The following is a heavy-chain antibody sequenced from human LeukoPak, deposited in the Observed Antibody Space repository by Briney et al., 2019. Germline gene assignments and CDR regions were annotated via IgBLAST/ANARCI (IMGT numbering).Heavy chain of an antibody. CDR2: IYYSGST. CDR1: GGSISSYY. J-gene: IGHJ4*02. CDR3: ARGAGGDYCSFFDY. V-gene: IGHV4-59*12. Sequence: PSETLSLTCTVSGGSISSYYWSWTRQPPGKGLEWIGYIYYSGSTNYNPSLKSRVTISVDTSKNQFSLKLSSVTAADTAVYYCARGAGGDYCSFFDYWGQGTLVTVSS. D-gene: IGHD4-17*01.